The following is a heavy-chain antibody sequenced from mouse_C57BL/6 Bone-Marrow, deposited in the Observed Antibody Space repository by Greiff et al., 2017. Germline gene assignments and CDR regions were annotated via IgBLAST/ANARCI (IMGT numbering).Heavy chain of an antibody. D-gene: IGHD2-4*01. CDR2: ISDGGSYT. V-gene: IGHV5-4*01. CDR3: ARESPIYYDYDVWFAY. Sequence: EVKLVESGGGLVKPGGSLKLSCAASGFTFSSYAMSWVRQTPEKRLEWVATISDGGSYTYYPDNVKGRFTISRDTAKNNLYLQMSHLKSEDTAMYYCARESPIYYDYDVWFAYWGQGTLVTVSA. CDR1: GFTFSSYA. J-gene: IGHJ3*01.